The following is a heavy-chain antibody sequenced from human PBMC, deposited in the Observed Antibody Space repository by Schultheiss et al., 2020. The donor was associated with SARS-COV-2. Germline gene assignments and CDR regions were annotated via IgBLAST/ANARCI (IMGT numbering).Heavy chain of an antibody. J-gene: IGHJ1*01. CDR1: GYTLTELS. V-gene: IGHV1-2*02. CDR3: ARDVGEAEYFQH. Sequence: ASVKVSCKASGYTLTELSMHWVRQAPGKGLEWMGWINPNSGGTNYAQKFQGRVTMTRDTSISTAYMELSRLRSDDTAVYYCARDVGEAEYFQHWGQGTLVTVSS. D-gene: IGHD2-15*01. CDR2: INPNSGGT.